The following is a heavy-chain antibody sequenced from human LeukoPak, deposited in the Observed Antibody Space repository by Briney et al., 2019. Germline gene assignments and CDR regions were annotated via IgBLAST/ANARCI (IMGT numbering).Heavy chain of an antibody. CDR1: GFAFSNFA. CDR2: IRYDGSNK. J-gene: IGHJ5*02. CDR3: VRGGASTWS. D-gene: IGHD2-15*01. Sequence: GGSLRLSCAASGFAFSNFAMSWVRQAPGKGLEWVAFIRYDGSNKYYADSVKGRFTISRDNSKNTLYLQMSSLRAEDTAVYYCVRGGASTWSWGQGTLVTVSS. V-gene: IGHV3-33*08.